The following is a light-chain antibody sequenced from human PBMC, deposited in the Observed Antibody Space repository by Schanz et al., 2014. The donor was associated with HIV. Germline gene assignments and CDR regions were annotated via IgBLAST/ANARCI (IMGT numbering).Light chain of an antibody. J-gene: IGLJ1*01. V-gene: IGLV2-18*02. CDR3: NSYTRSGTHV. Sequence: QSALTQPPSVSGSPGQSVIISCTGTTSDIGNYDRVSWHQQPPGSAPKLLIFEVDIRPSGVPDRFSGSKSGNTASLTISGLRPEDEADYYCNSYTRSGTHVFGPGTKVTVL. CDR1: TSDIGNYDR. CDR2: EVD.